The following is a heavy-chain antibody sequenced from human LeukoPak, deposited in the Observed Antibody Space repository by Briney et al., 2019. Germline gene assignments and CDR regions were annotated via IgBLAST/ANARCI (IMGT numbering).Heavy chain of an antibody. CDR3: ARDRRYNWNDNAFDI. CDR1: GYTFTGYY. J-gene: IGHJ3*02. D-gene: IGHD1-20*01. V-gene: IGHV1-2*02. Sequence: GASMKVSCKASGYTFTGYYMHWVRQAPGQGLEWMGWINPNSGGTNYAQKFQGRVTMTRDTSISTAYMELSRLRSDDTAVYYCARDRRYNWNDNAFDIWGQGTMVTVSS. CDR2: INPNSGGT.